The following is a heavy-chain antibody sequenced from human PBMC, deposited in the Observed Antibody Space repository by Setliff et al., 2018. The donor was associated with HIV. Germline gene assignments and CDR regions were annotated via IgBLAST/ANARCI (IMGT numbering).Heavy chain of an antibody. CDR2: IYTSGST. CDR3: ARGRKKTLAVSGTRYFDF. CDR1: GGSISSGSYY. V-gene: IGHV4-61*09. D-gene: IGHD6-19*01. Sequence: KASETLSLTCTVSGGSISSGSYYWSWIRQPAGKGLEWIGHIYTSGSTNYNPSLKSRVTISVDTSKNQFSLKLTSVTAADMGVYYCARGRKKTLAVSGTRYFDFWGQGTLVTVSS. J-gene: IGHJ4*02.